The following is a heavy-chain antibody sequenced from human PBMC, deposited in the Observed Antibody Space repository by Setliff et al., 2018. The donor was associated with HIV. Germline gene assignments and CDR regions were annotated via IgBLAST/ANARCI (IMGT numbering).Heavy chain of an antibody. CDR2: VYHSGGT. CDR3: ARVRLTMIMMVDYFDQ. D-gene: IGHD3-22*01. J-gene: IGHJ4*02. CDR1: GGSISSFSYY. Sequence: PSETLSLTCTVSGGSISSFSYYWAWIRQSPGKGLEWIGNVYHSGGTDYNPSLRSRVSISVDTSTNQLSLSLTSVTAADTAVYYCARVRLTMIMMVDYFDQWGQGTLVIVSS. V-gene: IGHV4-39*07.